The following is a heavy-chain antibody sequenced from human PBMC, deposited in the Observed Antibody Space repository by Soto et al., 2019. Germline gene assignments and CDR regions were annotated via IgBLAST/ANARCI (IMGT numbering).Heavy chain of an antibody. V-gene: IGHV4-34*01. CDR1: GGSFSGYY. Sequence: SETLSLTCAVYGGSFSGYYWSWIRQPPGKGLEWIGEINHSGSTNYNPSIKSRVTISVDTSKNQFSLKLSSVTAADTAVYYCARSSSGSVVDYYYYYMDVWGKGTTVTVSS. D-gene: IGHD6-19*01. CDR2: INHSGST. CDR3: ARSSSGSVVDYYYYYMDV. J-gene: IGHJ6*03.